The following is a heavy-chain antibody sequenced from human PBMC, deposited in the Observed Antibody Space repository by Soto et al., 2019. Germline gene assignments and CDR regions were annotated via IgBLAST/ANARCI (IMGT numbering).Heavy chain of an antibody. D-gene: IGHD4-4*01. CDR1: GFPFNSYY. CDR3: ARGHTPNYYWYFDF. V-gene: IGHV1-46*02. Sequence: QVQLVQSGAEVKKPGASVKVSCRASGFPFNSYYMHWVRQAPGQGLEWVGMISPKGTTTTYAQNLQGRVTVTRDPSTTTLYLELGSLRSDDTAVYYCARGHTPNYYWYFDFWGRGTLVNVSS. J-gene: IGHJ2*01. CDR2: ISPKGTTT.